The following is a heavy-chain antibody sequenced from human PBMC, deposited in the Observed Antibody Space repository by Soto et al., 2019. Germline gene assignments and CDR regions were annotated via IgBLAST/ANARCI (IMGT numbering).Heavy chain of an antibody. CDR1: GGSFSGYY. CDR2: INHSGST. D-gene: IGHD4-17*01. V-gene: IGHV4-34*01. J-gene: IGHJ4*02. Sequence: QVQLQQWGAGLLKPSETLSLTCAVYGGSFSGYYCSWIRQPPGKGLEWIGEINHSGSTNYNPSLTGRVTISVGTSNNQCFMKMSSVTAAVTAVYYCARGLYYGDYHSWGRGNLVTVSS. CDR3: ARGLYYGDYHS.